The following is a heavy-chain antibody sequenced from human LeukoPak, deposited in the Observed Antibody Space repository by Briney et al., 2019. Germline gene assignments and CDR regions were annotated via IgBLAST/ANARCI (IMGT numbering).Heavy chain of an antibody. CDR2: ISYDGSNK. CDR3: ANAEGDSSGYYHGWFDP. CDR1: GFTFSIYW. J-gene: IGHJ5*02. D-gene: IGHD3-22*01. Sequence: GGSLRLSCAASGFTFSIYWMSWVRQAPGKGLEWVAVISYDGSNKYYADSVKGRFTISRDNSKNTLYLQMNSLRAEDTAVYYCANAEGDSSGYYHGWFDPWGQGTLVTVS. V-gene: IGHV3-30*18.